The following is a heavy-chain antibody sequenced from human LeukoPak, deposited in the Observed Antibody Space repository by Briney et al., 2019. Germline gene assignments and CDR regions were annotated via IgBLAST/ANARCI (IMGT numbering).Heavy chain of an antibody. Sequence: GRSLRLSCAASGFTFSSYGMHWVRQAPGKGLEWVAVISYDGSNKYYADSVKGRFTISRDNSKNTLYLQMNSLRAEDTAVYYCAKDSWGYQLLLSDPHAADGMDVWGKGTTVTVSS. CDR3: AKDSWGYQLLLSDPHAADGMDV. J-gene: IGHJ6*04. D-gene: IGHD2-2*01. CDR1: GFTFSSYG. V-gene: IGHV3-30*18. CDR2: ISYDGSNK.